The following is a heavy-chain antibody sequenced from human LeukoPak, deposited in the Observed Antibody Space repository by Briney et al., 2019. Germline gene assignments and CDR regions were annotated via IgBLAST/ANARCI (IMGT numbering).Heavy chain of an antibody. CDR1: GGSISSGGYY. V-gene: IGHV4-31*03. D-gene: IGHD2-2*01. J-gene: IGHJ4*02. CDR2: IYYSGST. CDR3: ARGVGYCSSTSCSFDY. Sequence: PSETLSLTCTVSGGSISSGGYYWSRIRQHPGQGLEWIGYIYYSGSTYYNPSLKSRVTISVDTSKNQFSLKLSSVTAADTAVYYCARGVGYCSSTSCSFDYWGQGTLVTVSS.